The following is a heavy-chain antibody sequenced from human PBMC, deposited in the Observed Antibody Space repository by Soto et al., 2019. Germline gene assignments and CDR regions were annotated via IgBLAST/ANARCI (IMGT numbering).Heavy chain of an antibody. V-gene: IGHV4-34*01. CDR1: GGSFSCYY. J-gene: IGHJ5*02. CDR3: ARGRVRGVHNWFDP. Sequence: SETLSLTCGVYGGSFSCYYWSWIRQPPGKGLEWIGEINHSGSTNYNPSLKSRVTISVDTSKNQFSLKLSSVTAADTAVYYCARGRVRGVHNWFDPWGQGTLVTVSS. D-gene: IGHD3-10*01. CDR2: INHSGST.